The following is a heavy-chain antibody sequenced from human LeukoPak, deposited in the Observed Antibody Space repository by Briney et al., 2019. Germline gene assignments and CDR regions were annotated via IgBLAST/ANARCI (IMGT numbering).Heavy chain of an antibody. J-gene: IGHJ4*02. V-gene: IGHV3-74*01. CDR1: GFTFRNYW. CDR3: ARYDYFGSGTSN. D-gene: IGHD3-10*01. CDR2: INIDGSTT. Sequence: QPGGSLRLSCAASGFTFRNYWMHWVRQAPGKGLVWVSHINIDGSTTNYADSVKGRFTVSRDNAKNTLYLQVNSLRVEDTAVYYCARYDYFGSGTSNWGQGTLVTVSS.